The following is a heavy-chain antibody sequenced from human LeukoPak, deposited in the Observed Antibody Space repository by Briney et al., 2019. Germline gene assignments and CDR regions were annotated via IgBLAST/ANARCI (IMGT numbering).Heavy chain of an antibody. J-gene: IGHJ4*02. CDR3: ARDGVRLTAMAAPWYFDY. CDR1: GGTFISYA. CDR2: IIPIFGTA. V-gene: IGHV1-69*05. Sequence: ASVKVSCKASGGTFISYAISWVRQAPGQGLEWMGGIIPIFGTANYAQKFQGRVTITTDESTSTAYMELSSLRSEDTAVYYCARDGVRLTAMAAPWYFDYWGQGNLVTVSS. D-gene: IGHD6-19*01.